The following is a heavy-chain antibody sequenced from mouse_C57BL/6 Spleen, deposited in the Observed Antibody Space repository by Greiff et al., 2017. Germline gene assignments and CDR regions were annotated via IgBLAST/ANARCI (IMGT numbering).Heavy chain of an antibody. CDR1: GYAFSSYW. J-gene: IGHJ2*01. CDR2: IYPGDGDT. D-gene: IGHD1-1*01. CDR3: ARGLLRYPDY. V-gene: IGHV1-80*01. Sequence: QVHVKQSGAELVKPGASVKISCKASGYAFSSYWMNWVKQRPGKGLEWIGQIYPGDGDTNYNGKFKGKATLTADKSSSTAYMQLSSLTSEDSAVYFCARGLLRYPDYWGQGTTLTVSS.